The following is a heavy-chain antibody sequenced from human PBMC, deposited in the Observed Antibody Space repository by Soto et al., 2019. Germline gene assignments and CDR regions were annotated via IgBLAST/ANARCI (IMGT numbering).Heavy chain of an antibody. V-gene: IGHV3-15*07. Sequence: PGGSLRLSCAASGFTFSNAWMNWVRQAPGKGLEWVGRIKSKTDGGTTDYAAPVKGRFTISRDDSKNTLYLQMNSLKTEDTAVYYCTTDPICTNGVRYTGYGMDVWGQGTTVTVSS. J-gene: IGHJ6*02. CDR1: GFTFSNAW. CDR2: IKSKTDGGTT. CDR3: TTDPICTNGVRYTGYGMDV. D-gene: IGHD2-8*01.